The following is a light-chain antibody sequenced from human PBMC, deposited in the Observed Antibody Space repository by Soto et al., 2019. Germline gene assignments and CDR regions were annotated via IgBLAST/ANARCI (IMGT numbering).Light chain of an antibody. V-gene: IGKV3-11*01. CDR3: QQRSNWPLA. CDR2: DAS. Sequence: DIVLTQSPATLSLSPGERATLSCRASQSISSYLAWYQQTPGHAPRLLIYDASTRATGIPARFSGSGSGTDFTLTISSLEPEDFAVYYCQQRSNWPLAFGGGTRVEIK. J-gene: IGKJ4*01. CDR1: QSISSY.